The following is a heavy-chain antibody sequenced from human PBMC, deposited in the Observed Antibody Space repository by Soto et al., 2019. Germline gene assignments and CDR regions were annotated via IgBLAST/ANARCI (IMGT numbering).Heavy chain of an antibody. J-gene: IGHJ4*02. CDR2: INSDGSST. CDR1: GCTFSSYW. Sequence: PVGSLRLSCAASGCTFSSYWMHWVRQAPGKGLVWVSRINSDGSSTSYADSVKGRFTISRDNAKNTLYLQMNSLRAEDTAVYYCAVAVAGPTAIGYWGQGTLVTVSS. D-gene: IGHD6-19*01. V-gene: IGHV3-74*01. CDR3: AVAVAGPTAIGY.